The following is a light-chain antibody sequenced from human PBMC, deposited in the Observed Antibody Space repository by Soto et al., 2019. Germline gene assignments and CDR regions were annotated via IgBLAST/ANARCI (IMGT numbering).Light chain of an antibody. CDR2: WAS. CDR1: QTLLHSSNNRNY. V-gene: IGKV4-1*01. J-gene: IGKJ1*01. CDR3: YQYYENPPWT. Sequence: DIVMTQSPDSVAVSLGERATIKCQSSQTLLHSSNNRNYLAWYQQKSGQPPKLLIYWASTRESGVPDRFSGSGSGTDFTLTISSLQAEDVAVYYCYQYYENPPWTFGQGTKVEIK.